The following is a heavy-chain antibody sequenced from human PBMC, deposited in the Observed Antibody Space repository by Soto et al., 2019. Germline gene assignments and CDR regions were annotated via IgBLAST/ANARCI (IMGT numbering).Heavy chain of an antibody. CDR2: IYYSGST. D-gene: IGHD2-15*01. J-gene: IGHJ5*02. CDR1: GGSISSGGYY. CDR3: ARGRVAETGEHNWFDP. V-gene: IGHV4-31*03. Sequence: SETLSLTCTVSGGSISSGGYYWSWIRQHPGKGLEWIGYIYYSGSTYYNPSLKSRVTISVDTSKNQFSLKLSSVTAADTAVYYCARGRVAETGEHNWFDPWGQGTLVTVSS.